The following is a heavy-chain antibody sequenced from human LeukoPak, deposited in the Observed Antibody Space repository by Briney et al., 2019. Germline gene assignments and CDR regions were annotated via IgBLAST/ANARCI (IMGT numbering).Heavy chain of an antibody. Sequence: GASVKVSCKASGGTFSSYAISWVRQAPGQGLEWMGGIIPIFGTENYAQKFQGSVTITTDESTSTAYMELSSLRSEDTAVYYCARARDSHVVVVAATYFDYWGQGTLVTVSS. CDR2: IIPIFGTE. J-gene: IGHJ4*02. V-gene: IGHV1-69*05. CDR1: GGTFSSYA. D-gene: IGHD2-15*01. CDR3: ARARDSHVVVVAATYFDY.